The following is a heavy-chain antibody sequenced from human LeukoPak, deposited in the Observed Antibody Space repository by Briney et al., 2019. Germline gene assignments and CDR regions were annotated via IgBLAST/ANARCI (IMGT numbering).Heavy chain of an antibody. J-gene: IGHJ4*02. V-gene: IGHV4-59*01. CDR3: ARGFKSSGWFGGPSFDS. CDR1: GGSISSYY. Sequence: PSETLSLTCTVSGGSISSYYWTWIRQPPGKGLEWIGYIYYSGNTNYNPSLKSRVTISVDTSKNQFSLNLMSVTAADTAFYFCARGFKSSGWFGGPSFDSWGQGSLVTVSS. CDR2: IYYSGNT. D-gene: IGHD3-10*01.